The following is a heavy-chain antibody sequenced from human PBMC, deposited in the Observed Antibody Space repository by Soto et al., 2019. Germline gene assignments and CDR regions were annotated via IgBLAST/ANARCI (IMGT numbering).Heavy chain of an antibody. CDR3: AGFFRRAEDCSSSGCPSGVYYYYLLDV. D-gene: IGHD2-2*01. CDR2: INAGNGNT. CDR1: GYTFTSYA. Sequence: GASVKVSCKASGYTFTSYAMHWVRQAPGQRLEWMGWINAGNGNTKYSQKFQGRVTITRDTSASTAYMELSSLRSEDTAVYYCAGFFRRAEDCSSSGCPSGVYYYYLLDVWGRGSSVP. J-gene: IGHJ6*03. V-gene: IGHV1-3*01.